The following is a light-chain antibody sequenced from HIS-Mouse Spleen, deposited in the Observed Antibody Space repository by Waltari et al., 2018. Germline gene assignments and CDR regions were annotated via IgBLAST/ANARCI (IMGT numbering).Light chain of an antibody. V-gene: IGLV3-27*01. CDR2: KDS. CDR1: VLAKKY. J-gene: IGLJ3*02. CDR3: YSAADNNLV. Sequence: SYELTQPSSVSVSPGQTASITCPGDVLAKKYARWFKQKPGQAPVLVIYKDSERPSGIPERFSGSSSGTTVTLTISGAQVEDEADYYCYSAADNNLVFGGGTKLTVL.